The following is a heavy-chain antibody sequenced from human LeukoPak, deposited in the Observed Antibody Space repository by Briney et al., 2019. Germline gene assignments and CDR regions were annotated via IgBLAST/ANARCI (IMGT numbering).Heavy chain of an antibody. CDR2: INPNSGGT. CDR1: GYTFTGYY. CDR3: ARVFIPASSSWLRPPKKNWFDP. V-gene: IGHV1-2*02. J-gene: IGHJ5*02. D-gene: IGHD6-13*01. Sequence: APVKVSCKASGYTFTGYYMHWVRQAPGQGLEWMGWINPNSGGTNYAQKFQGRVTMTRDTSISTAYMELSRLRSDDTAVYYCARVFIPASSSWLRPPKKNWFDPWGQGTLVTVSS.